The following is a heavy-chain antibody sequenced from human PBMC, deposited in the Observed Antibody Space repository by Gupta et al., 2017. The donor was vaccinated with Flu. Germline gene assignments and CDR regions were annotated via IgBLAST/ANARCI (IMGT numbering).Heavy chain of an antibody. Sequence: EVQLVESGGGLVKPGGSLRLSCAASGFTFSSYSMNWVRQAPGKGLEWVSSIHSSSTYIFYADSVKGRFTTSRDNAKNSLFLEMNSLRAEDTAVYYCARDEPHGWGNNWFDPWGQGILVTVSS. CDR1: GFTFSSYS. CDR2: IHSSSTYI. D-gene: IGHD7-27*01. J-gene: IGHJ5*01. V-gene: IGHV3-21*01. CDR3: ARDEPHGWGNNWFDP.